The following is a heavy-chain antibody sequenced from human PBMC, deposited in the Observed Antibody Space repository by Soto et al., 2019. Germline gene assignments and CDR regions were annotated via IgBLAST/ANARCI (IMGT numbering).Heavy chain of an antibody. CDR3: ATAISATTFDH. V-gene: IGHV1-3*01. Sequence: QVHLVQSGAEVKAPGASVRISCATSGNIFNDYEIHWLRQAPGQRLEWMGGINGGNGNTGSPQRFQSRVTMSRDTSARTSDVELRSLSPEDTAVYYCATAISATTFDHWGQGTLVTVSP. J-gene: IGHJ4*02. CDR2: INGGNGNT. CDR1: GNIFNDYE.